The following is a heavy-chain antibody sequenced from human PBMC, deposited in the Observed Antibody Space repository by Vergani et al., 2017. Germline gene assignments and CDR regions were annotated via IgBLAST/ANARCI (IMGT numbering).Heavy chain of an antibody. CDR2: IKEDGREK. CDR3: ARLSYDTTPYLQGGYDC. CDR1: GFTFSDHW. D-gene: IGHD3-22*01. J-gene: IGHJ4*02. V-gene: IGHV3-7*03. Sequence: EVQLVDSGGGLVQPGGSLRLSCEASGFTFSDHWMNWVRQTPGKGLEWVAHIKEDGREKAYVDSVRGRFTISRDNSKNMLYLQMNSLRAEDTAVYYCARLSYDTTPYLQGGYDCWGQGTLVSVSS.